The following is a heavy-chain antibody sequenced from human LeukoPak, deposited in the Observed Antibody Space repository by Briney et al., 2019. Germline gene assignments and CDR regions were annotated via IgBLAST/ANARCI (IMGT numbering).Heavy chain of an antibody. CDR1: GYTFTGYY. CDR2: INPNSGGT. Sequence: ASVKVSCKASGYTFTGYYMHWVRQAPGQGLEWMGWINPNSGGTNYAQKFQGRVTMTRDTSISTAYMKLSRLRSDDTAVYYCAQRGDIVVVPAAIPPDDAFDIWGQGTMVTVSS. V-gene: IGHV1-2*02. D-gene: IGHD2-2*01. CDR3: AQRGDIVVVPAAIPPDDAFDI. J-gene: IGHJ3*02.